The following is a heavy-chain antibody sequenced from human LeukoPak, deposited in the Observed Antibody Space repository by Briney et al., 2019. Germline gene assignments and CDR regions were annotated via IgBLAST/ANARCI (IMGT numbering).Heavy chain of an antibody. CDR1: GYTFTSYG. D-gene: IGHD3-3*01. V-gene: IGHV1-18*01. CDR2: ISAYNGNT. Sequence: ASVKVSCKASGYTFTSYGISWVRQPPGQGLERMGWISAYNGNTNYAQKLQGRVTMTTDTSTSTAYMELRSLRSDDTAVYYCARDASAIFGVRDYYYYYMDVWGKGTTVTVSS. J-gene: IGHJ6*03. CDR3: ARDASAIFGVRDYYYYYMDV.